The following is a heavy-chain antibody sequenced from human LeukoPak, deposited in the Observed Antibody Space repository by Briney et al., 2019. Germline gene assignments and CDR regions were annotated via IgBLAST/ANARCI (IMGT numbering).Heavy chain of an antibody. CDR2: IHYSGST. D-gene: IGHD5-18*01. V-gene: IGHV4-59*01. Sequence: SETLSLTCTVSGGSISSYYWSWIRQPPGKGLEWIGYIHYSGSTNYNPSLKSRVTISVDTSKNQFSLKLSSVTAADTAVYYCARGGTAMVKGPLDYWGQGTLVTVSS. CDR1: GGSISSYY. CDR3: ARGGTAMVKGPLDY. J-gene: IGHJ4*02.